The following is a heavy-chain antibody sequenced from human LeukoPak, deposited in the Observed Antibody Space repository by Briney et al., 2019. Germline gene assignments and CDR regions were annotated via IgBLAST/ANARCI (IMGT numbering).Heavy chain of an antibody. CDR2: ISGSGGTT. D-gene: IGHD3-22*01. CDR3: AKDNYYDSSGGN. Sequence: PGGSLRLSCAASGFTFSSYGMSWVRQAPGKGLEWVSGISGSGGTTSYADSVKGRFTISRDNSKNTLYLQMNSLRAEDTAVYYCAKDNYYDSSGGNWGQGTLVTVSS. V-gene: IGHV3-23*01. J-gene: IGHJ4*02. CDR1: GFTFSSYG.